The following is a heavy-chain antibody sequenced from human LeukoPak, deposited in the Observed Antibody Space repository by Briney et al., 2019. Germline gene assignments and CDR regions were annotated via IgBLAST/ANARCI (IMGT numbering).Heavy chain of an antibody. D-gene: IGHD5-12*01. V-gene: IGHV7-4-1*02. CDR2: INTNTGNP. CDR1: GYTFTSYA. CDR3: ARGIYSGYDRSFDS. J-gene: IGHJ4*02. Sequence: GASVKVSCKASGYTFTSYAMNWVRQAPGQGLEWMGWINTNTGNPTYAQGFTGRFVLSLDTSVSTAYLQISSLKAEDTAVYYCARGIYSGYDRSFDSWGQGTLVTVSS.